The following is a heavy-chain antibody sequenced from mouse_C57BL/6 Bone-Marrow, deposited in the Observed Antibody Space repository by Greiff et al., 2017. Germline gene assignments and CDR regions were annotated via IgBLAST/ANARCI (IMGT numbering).Heavy chain of an antibody. V-gene: IGHV2-9-1*01. CDR1: GFSFTSYA. CDR2: IWTGGGT. CDR3: ARNGNVAMDY. J-gene: IGHJ4*01. Sequence: VKLQQSGPGLVAPSQSLSISCTVSGFSFTSYAISWVRQPPGKGLEWLGVIWTGGGTHYNSALKSRLSISKDNSKSQVFLKMNSLQTDDTARYYCARNGNVAMDYWGQGTSVTGSS. D-gene: IGHD2-1*01.